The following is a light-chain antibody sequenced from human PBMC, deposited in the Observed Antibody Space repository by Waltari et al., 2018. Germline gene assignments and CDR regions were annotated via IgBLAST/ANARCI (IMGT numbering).Light chain of an antibody. CDR3: SSYAGNNNLV. V-gene: IGLV2-8*01. CDR2: EVN. CDR1: SSDIGDYDY. J-gene: IGLJ2*01. Sequence: QSALTQPPSASGSPGQSVTISCTGTSSDIGDYDYVSWYQRHPGKAPKLIISEVNKRPSGVPNRFSASKSGNTASLTVSGLQAEDEADYYCSSYAGNNNLVFGGGTKLTVL.